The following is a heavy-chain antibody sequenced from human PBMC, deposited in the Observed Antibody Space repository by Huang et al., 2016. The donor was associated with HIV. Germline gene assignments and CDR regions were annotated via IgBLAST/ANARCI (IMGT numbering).Heavy chain of an antibody. Sequence: EVQLVESGGGLVQPGGSLRLSCAASGFTFLSYWMHWVRQAPGKGRVWVSLINSDGSSSGYADSVKGRFTISRDNAKNTLYLQMNSLRAEDTAVYYCVRDPRIQSWLNYFDYWGQGTLVSVSS. D-gene: IGHD3-22*01. J-gene: IGHJ4*02. CDR3: VRDPRIQSWLNYFDY. V-gene: IGHV3-74*01. CDR2: INSDGSSS. CDR1: GFTFLSYW.